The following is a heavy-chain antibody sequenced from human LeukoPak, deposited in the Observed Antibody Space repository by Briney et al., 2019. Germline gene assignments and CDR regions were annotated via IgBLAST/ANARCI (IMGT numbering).Heavy chain of an antibody. V-gene: IGHV5-51*01. CDR1: GYSFTSYW. D-gene: IGHD3-22*01. CDR3: ARPQYDSSGYYLAGFDY. CDR2: IYPGDSDT. J-gene: IGHJ4*02. Sequence: GESLKISCKGSGYSFTSYWIGWVRQMPGKGLEWMGIIYPGDSDTGYSPSFQGQVTISADKSISTAYLQWSSLKASDTAMYYCARPQYDSSGYYLAGFDYWGQGTLVTVSS.